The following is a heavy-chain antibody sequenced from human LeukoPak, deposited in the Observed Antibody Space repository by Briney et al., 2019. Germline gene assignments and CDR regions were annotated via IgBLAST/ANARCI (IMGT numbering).Heavy chain of an antibody. CDR3: AMVEEYCSSTSCHDY. D-gene: IGHD2-2*01. CDR1: GFTFSSYA. J-gene: IGHJ4*02. V-gene: IGHV3-30*02. CDR2: IRYDGSTK. Sequence: GGSLRLSCAASGFTFSSYAMHWVRQAPGTGLEWVSFIRYDGSTKYYADSVKGRFTISRDNSKNTLYLQINSLKAADTAVYYCAMVEEYCSSTSCHDYWGQGTLVTVSS.